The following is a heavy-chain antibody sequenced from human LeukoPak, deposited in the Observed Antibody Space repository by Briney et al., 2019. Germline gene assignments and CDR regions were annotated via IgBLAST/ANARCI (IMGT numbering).Heavy chain of an antibody. CDR3: AKGRDDSSGYYFTRDAFDI. J-gene: IGHJ3*02. Sequence: GGSLRLSCAASGFTFSSYAMSWVRQAPGKGLEWVSAISGSGGSTYYADSVKGRFTISRDNSKNTLYLQMNSLRAEDTAVYYCAKGRDDSSGYYFTRDAFDIWGQGTMATVSS. V-gene: IGHV3-23*01. D-gene: IGHD3-22*01. CDR2: ISGSGGST. CDR1: GFTFSSYA.